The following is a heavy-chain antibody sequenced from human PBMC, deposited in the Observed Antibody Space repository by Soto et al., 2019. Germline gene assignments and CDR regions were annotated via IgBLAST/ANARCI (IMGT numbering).Heavy chain of an antibody. CDR3: ARDSDDYGDDDRFDP. V-gene: IGHV1-69*08. D-gene: IGHD4-17*01. J-gene: IGHJ5*02. Sequence: QVQLVQSGAEVKKPGSSVKVSCKASGGTFSSYTISWVRQAPGQGLEWMGRIIHILGIANYAQKLQGRVTITAVKSTSRACMELSSLRSEETAVYYRARDSDDYGDDDRFDPWGEGTLVTVAS. CDR1: GGTFSSYT. CDR2: IIHILGIA.